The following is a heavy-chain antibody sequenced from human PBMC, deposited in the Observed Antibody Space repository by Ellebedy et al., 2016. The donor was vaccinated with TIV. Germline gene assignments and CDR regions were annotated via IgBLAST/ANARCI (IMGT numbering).Heavy chain of an antibody. CDR1: GFTFSNYW. D-gene: IGHD6-19*01. CDR2: IKQDGNEK. Sequence: GESLKISCAASGFTFSNYWMSWVRQAPGKGLEWVASIKQDGNEKYYVDSVEGRFAISRDNAKNSMYLQMNSLRDEDTAVYYCARDQWLGRAYYFDYWGQGTLLTVSS. J-gene: IGHJ4*02. V-gene: IGHV3-7*01. CDR3: ARDQWLGRAYYFDY.